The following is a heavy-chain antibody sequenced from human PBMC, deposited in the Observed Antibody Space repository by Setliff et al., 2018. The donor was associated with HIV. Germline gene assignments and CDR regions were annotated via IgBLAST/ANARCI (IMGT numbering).Heavy chain of an antibody. V-gene: IGHV1-69*13. CDR3: ARDAGGYVWGSYRYFDL. D-gene: IGHD3-16*01. Sequence: ASVKVSCKASGGTFSSYAISWVRQAPGQGLEWMGGIIPIFGTANYAQKFRGRVTITADESTSTAYMELSSLRSEDTAVYYCARDAGGYVWGSYRYFDLWGRGTLVTVSS. J-gene: IGHJ2*01. CDR2: IIPIFGTA. CDR1: GGTFSSYA.